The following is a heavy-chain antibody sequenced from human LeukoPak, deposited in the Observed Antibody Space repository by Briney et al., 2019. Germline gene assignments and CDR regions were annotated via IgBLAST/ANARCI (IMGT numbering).Heavy chain of an antibody. CDR2: ISSSSSYI. D-gene: IGHD6-19*01. CDR1: GFTFSSYS. CDR3: ARDRAVAGRDAFDI. V-gene: IGHV3-21*01. J-gene: IGHJ3*02. Sequence: TGGSLRLSCAASGFTFSSYSMNWVRQAPGKGLEWVSSISSSSSYIYYADSVKGRFTISRDNAKNSLYLQMNSLRAEDTAVYYCARDRAVAGRDAFDIWGQGTMVTVSS.